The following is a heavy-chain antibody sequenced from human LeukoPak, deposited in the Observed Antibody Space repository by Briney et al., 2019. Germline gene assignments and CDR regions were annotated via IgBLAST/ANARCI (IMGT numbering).Heavy chain of an antibody. CDR2: ISYDGSNK. J-gene: IGHJ4*02. V-gene: IGHV3-30*18. CDR3: AKDSWQLALDY. CDR1: GFTFSSYG. D-gene: IGHD6-6*01. Sequence: QPGGSLRLSCAASGFTFSSYGMHWVRQAPGKGLEWVAVISYDGSNKYYADSVKGRYTISRDNSKNTLYLQMNSLRAEDTAVYYCAKDSWQLALDYWGQGTLVTVSS.